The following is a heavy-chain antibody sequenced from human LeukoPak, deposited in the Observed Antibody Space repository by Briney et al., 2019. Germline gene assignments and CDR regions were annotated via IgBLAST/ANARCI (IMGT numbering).Heavy chain of an antibody. D-gene: IGHD6-19*01. CDR3: AGGGSIAVAGY. Sequence: AGSLRLSCAASGFTFSSYWLHWVRQAPGQGLVWVSSLNSDGSSTNYADFVKGRFTISKDNAKNTLYLQMNSMRAEDTAVYYCAGGGSIAVAGYWGQGTLVTVSS. CDR1: GFTFSSYW. CDR2: LNSDGSST. V-gene: IGHV3-74*01. J-gene: IGHJ4*02.